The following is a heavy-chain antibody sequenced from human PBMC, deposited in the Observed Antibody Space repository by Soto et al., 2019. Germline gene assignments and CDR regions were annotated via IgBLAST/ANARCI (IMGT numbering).Heavy chain of an antibody. Sequence: PAETLSLSCAVTVDSINNRSDYWSWIRHPPGKGLEWIGSIYYSGSTYNNPSLKSRVSMSVDTSKNQFSLKLRSVTAADTALYYCARQRTSVVTQAYFDSWGQGSLVTVSS. J-gene: IGHJ4*02. CDR3: ARQRTSVVTQAYFDS. CDR1: VDSINNRSDY. V-gene: IGHV4-39*01. CDR2: IYYSGST. D-gene: IGHD2-21*02.